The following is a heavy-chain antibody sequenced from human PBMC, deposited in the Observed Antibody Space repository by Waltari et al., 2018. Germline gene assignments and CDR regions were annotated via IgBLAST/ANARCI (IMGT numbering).Heavy chain of an antibody. D-gene: IGHD3-10*01. CDR2: IYHSGCT. Sequence: QVQLQESGPGLVKPSETLSLTCTVSGGSTTSYYWNWIRQAPGKGLEWIGYIYHSGCTTYNPSLKSRVTISLDTSKNQFSLKLTSVTSADTAVYYCARDQSYGSGTYYMGGAFDIWGQGTMVTVSS. J-gene: IGHJ3*02. CDR3: ARDQSYGSGTYYMGGAFDI. CDR1: GGSTTSYY. V-gene: IGHV4-59*01.